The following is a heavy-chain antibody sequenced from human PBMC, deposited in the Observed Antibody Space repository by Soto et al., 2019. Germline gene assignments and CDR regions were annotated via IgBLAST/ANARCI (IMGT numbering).Heavy chain of an antibody. D-gene: IGHD3-10*01. CDR1: GYTFTNYG. Sequence: QVQLVQSGAEVKKPGASVKVSCKASGYTFTNYGISWVRQAPGQGLEWMGGISAYNGNTKYAQKLQGRVTMTTDTSTSTAYMELRSLRSDDTAVYYCARGVGSGSYYNQYNWFDPWGQGTLVTVSS. V-gene: IGHV1-18*01. CDR2: ISAYNGNT. J-gene: IGHJ5*02. CDR3: ARGVGSGSYYNQYNWFDP.